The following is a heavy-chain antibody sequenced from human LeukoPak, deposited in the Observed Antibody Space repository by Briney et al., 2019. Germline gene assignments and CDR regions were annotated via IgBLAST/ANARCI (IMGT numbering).Heavy chain of an antibody. D-gene: IGHD2-21*02. V-gene: IGHV3-11*05. Sequence: GGSLRLSCTVSGFTFSDYYMTWVRQAPGKGLEWLSYISGNSGDINYLDSVRGRFTISRDNAKNSLYLQMNSLRVEDTALYYCAKDAKVTPYYFDYWGQGTLVTVSS. CDR3: AKDAKVTPYYFDY. J-gene: IGHJ4*02. CDR1: GFTFSDYY. CDR2: ISGNSGDI.